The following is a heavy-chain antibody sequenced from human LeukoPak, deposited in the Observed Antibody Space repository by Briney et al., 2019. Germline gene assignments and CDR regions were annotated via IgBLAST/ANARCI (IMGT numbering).Heavy chain of an antibody. Sequence: GGSLRLSCAASGFTFDDYAMHWVRQAPGKGLEWVSGISWDSGSIGYADSVKGRFTISRDNAKNSLYLQMNSLRAEDTALYYCAKDIEDSSWQLFDYWGQGTLVTVSS. V-gene: IGHV3-9*01. J-gene: IGHJ4*02. CDR1: GFTFDDYA. CDR3: AKDIEDSSWQLFDY. D-gene: IGHD6-13*01. CDR2: ISWDSGSI.